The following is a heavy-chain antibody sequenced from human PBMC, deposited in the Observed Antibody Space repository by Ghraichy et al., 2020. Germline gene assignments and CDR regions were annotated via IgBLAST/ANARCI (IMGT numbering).Heavy chain of an antibody. V-gene: IGHV3-21*01. CDR1: GFTFSSYS. Sequence: SCAASGFTFSSYSMNWVRQAPGKGLEWVSSISSSSSYIYYADSVKGRFTISRDNAKNSLYLQMNSLRAEDTAVYYCARDRSSWDYFDYWGQGTLVTVSS. J-gene: IGHJ4*02. CDR2: ISSSSSYI. D-gene: IGHD6-13*01. CDR3: ARDRSSWDYFDY.